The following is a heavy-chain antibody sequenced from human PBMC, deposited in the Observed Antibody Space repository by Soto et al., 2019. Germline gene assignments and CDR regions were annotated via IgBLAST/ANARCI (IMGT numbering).Heavy chain of an antibody. CDR2: INHSGST. CDR3: ASPSPGGRQERDFDL. D-gene: IGHD2-15*01. V-gene: IGHV4-34*01. J-gene: IGHJ2*01. Sequence: QVQLQQWGAGLLKPSETLSLTCAVYGGSFSGYYWSWIRQPPGKGLEWIGEINHSGSTNYNPSLKSRVTISVDTSKNQFSLKLSSVTAADTAVYYCASPSPGGRQERDFDLWGRGTLVTVSS. CDR1: GGSFSGYY.